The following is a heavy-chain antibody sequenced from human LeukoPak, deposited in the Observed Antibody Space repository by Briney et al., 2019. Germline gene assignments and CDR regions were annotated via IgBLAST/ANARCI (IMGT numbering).Heavy chain of an antibody. CDR2: IYSGGST. CDR1: GFTVSSNY. J-gene: IGHJ4*02. D-gene: IGHD4-17*01. Sequence: PGGSLGLSCAASGFTVSSNYMSWVRQAPGKGLEWVSVIYSGGSTYYADSVKGRFTISRDNSKNTLYLQMNSLRAEDTAVYYCAIGSVYFDYWGQGTLVTVSS. CDR3: AIGSVYFDY. V-gene: IGHV3-53*01.